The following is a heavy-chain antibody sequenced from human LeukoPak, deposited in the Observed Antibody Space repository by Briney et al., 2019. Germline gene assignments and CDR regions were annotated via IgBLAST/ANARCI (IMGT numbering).Heavy chain of an antibody. CDR2: IYHSGST. CDR3: ARDPSIMITFGGGGL. D-gene: IGHD3-16*01. Sequence: SETLSLTCTVSGGSISSGGYYWSWIRQPPGKGLEWIGYIYHSGSTYHNPSLKSRVTISVDRSKNQFSLKLSSVTAADTAVYYCARDPSIMITFGGGGLWGQGTLVTVSS. J-gene: IGHJ4*02. V-gene: IGHV4-30-2*01. CDR1: GGSISSGGYY.